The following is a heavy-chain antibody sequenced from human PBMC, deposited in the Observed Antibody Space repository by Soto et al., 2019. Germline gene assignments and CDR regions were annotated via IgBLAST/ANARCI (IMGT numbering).Heavy chain of an antibody. CDR3: ARGYDYVWGTLLGGWFDP. CDR2: ISAYNGNT. J-gene: IGHJ5*02. V-gene: IGHV1-18*01. Sequence: QVQLVQSGAEVKKPGASVKVSCKASGYTFTSYGISWVRQAPGQGLEWMGWISAYNGNTNYAQKLQGRVTMTTDTSTSTAYMEVRSLRSDDTAVYYCARGYDYVWGTLLGGWFDPWGQGTLVTVSS. CDR1: GYTFTSYG. D-gene: IGHD3-16*01.